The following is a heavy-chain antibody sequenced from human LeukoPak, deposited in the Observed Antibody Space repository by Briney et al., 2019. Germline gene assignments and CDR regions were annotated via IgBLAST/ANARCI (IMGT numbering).Heavy chain of an antibody. Sequence: APVKVSCKASGGTFSSYAISWVRQAPGQGLEWMGGIIPIFGTANYAQKFQGRVTITTDESTSTAYMELSSLRSEDTAVYYCARDTYDFWSGYGTFTYNWFDPWGQGTLVTVSS. CDR2: IIPIFGTA. D-gene: IGHD3-3*01. J-gene: IGHJ5*02. CDR3: ARDTYDFWSGYGTFTYNWFDP. CDR1: GGTFSSYA. V-gene: IGHV1-69*05.